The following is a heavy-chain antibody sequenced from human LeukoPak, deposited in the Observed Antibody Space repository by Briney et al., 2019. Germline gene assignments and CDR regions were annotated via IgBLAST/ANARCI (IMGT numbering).Heavy chain of an antibody. V-gene: IGHV1-2*06. CDR1: GYTFTGYH. Sequence: ASVKVSCTAPGYTFTGYHMHWVRQAPGQGLEWMGRINPHSGDTNYAQNFQGRVTMTSDTSVSTAYMELSRLRSDDTAVYYCARVGSDYYYGMDVWGQGTTVTVSS. CDR2: INPHSGDT. J-gene: IGHJ6*02. CDR3: ARVGSDYYYGMDV.